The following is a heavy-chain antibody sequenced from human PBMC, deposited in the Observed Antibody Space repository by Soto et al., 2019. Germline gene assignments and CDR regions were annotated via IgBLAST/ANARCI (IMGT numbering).Heavy chain of an antibody. J-gene: IGHJ3*02. V-gene: IGHV4-61*01. CDR1: GGSVSSGSYY. CDR2: IYYSGST. Sequence: SETLSLTCTVSGGSVSSGSYYWSWIRQPPGKGLEWIGYIYYSGSTNYNPSLKSRVTISVDTSKNQFSLKLSSVSAADTAVYYCARDGVVAFDIWGQGTMVTVSS. CDR3: ARDGVVAFDI. D-gene: IGHD2-21*01.